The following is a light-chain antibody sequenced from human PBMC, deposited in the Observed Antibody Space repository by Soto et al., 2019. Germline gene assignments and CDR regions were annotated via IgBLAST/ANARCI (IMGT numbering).Light chain of an antibody. CDR1: QDISSR. Sequence: DIQMTQSPSSVSASVGDRVTITCRASQDISSRLAWYQQKPAKAPKLLIYAASNLPSSGPSRFSGGGSGTDFTLIISRLQHEYSATYYCQHASSFHRTFGQGTKVEIK. V-gene: IGKV1-12*01. CDR2: AAS. CDR3: QHASSFHRT. J-gene: IGKJ1*01.